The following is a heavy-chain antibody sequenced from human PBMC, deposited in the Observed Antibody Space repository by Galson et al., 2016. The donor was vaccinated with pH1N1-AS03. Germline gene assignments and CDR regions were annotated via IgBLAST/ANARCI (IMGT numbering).Heavy chain of an antibody. CDR3: ARESPLNYYLDL. CDR1: GFTINNNY. CDR2: IYGGGDT. D-gene: IGHD1-7*01. Sequence: SLRLSCAASGFTINNNYMSWVRQAPGKGLEWVSVIYGGGDTFYADSVKGRFTISRDNSKNTVYLQMNSLRVEDTAVYYCARESPLNYYLDLWGRGTLVTVSS. V-gene: IGHV3-53*01. J-gene: IGHJ2*01.